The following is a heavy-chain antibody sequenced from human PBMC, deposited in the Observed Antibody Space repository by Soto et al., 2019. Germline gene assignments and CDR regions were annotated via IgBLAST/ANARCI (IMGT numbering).Heavy chain of an antibody. V-gene: IGHV3-23*01. CDR1: GFTFKESA. J-gene: IGHJ4*02. Sequence: PGGSLRLSYAASGFTFKESAMNWVRQAPGKGLEWVASISDTGASTWYAESVRGRLSISRDNSKNTLYLQMNSLRGEDTAVYYCAKGRGSSWAWYFDNWGQGTLVTVSS. CDR3: AKGRGSSWAWYFDN. D-gene: IGHD6-13*01. CDR2: ISDTGAST.